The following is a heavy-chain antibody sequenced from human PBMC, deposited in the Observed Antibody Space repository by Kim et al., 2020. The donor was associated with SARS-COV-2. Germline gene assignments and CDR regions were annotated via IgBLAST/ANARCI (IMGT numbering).Heavy chain of an antibody. Sequence: SVKVSCKASGGTLSSYAISWVRQAPGQGLEWMGGIIPIFGTANYAQKFQGRVTITADESTSTAYMELSSLRSEDTAVYYCARDGAVEGRYCSSTSCSRVGMDVWGQGTTVTVSS. CDR3: ARDGAVEGRYCSSTSCSRVGMDV. CDR1: GGTLSSYA. J-gene: IGHJ6*02. V-gene: IGHV1-69*13. D-gene: IGHD2-2*01. CDR2: IIPIFGTA.